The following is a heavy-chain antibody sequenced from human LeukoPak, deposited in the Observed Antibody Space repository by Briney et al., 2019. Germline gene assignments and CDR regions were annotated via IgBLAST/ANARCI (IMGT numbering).Heavy chain of an antibody. CDR2: ISAYNGNT. D-gene: IGHD3-10*01. Sequence: ASVKVSCKASGYTFTGYGISWVRQAPGQGLEWMGWISAYNGNTNYAQKLQGRVTMTTDTSTSTAYMELRSLRSDDTAVYYCARDHLTMVRGTSDYWGQGTLVTVSS. CDR3: ARDHLTMVRGTSDY. J-gene: IGHJ4*02. CDR1: GYTFTGYG. V-gene: IGHV1-18*01.